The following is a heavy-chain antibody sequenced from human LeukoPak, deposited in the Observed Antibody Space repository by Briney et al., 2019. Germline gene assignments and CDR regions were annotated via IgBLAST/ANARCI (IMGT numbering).Heavy chain of an antibody. V-gene: IGHV4-34*01. Sequence: PSETLSLTCAVYGGSFSGYYWSWIRQPPGKGLEWIGEINHSGSTNYNPSLKSRVTISVDTSKNQFSLKLSSVTAADTAVYYCASLAHYYYGSGSSRYDYWGQGTLVTVSP. CDR1: GGSFSGYY. CDR3: ASLAHYYYGSGSSRYDY. D-gene: IGHD3-10*01. CDR2: INHSGST. J-gene: IGHJ4*02.